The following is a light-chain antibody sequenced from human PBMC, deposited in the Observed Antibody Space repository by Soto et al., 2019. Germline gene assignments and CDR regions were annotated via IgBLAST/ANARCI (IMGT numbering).Light chain of an antibody. Sequence: QSVLTXPRSVSGSPGQSVTISCTGTSSDIGGYNYVSWYQQYPGKAPKLIIYDVSKRPSGVPDRFSGSKSGNTASLTISGLQAADDADYYCCSYAGRYTFYVFGTGTKVTVL. CDR1: SSDIGGYNY. CDR3: CSYAGRYTFYV. J-gene: IGLJ1*01. CDR2: DVS. V-gene: IGLV2-11*01.